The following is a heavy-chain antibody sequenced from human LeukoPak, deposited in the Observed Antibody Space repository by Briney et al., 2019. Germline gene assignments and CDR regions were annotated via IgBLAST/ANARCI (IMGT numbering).Heavy chain of an antibody. CDR2: IYPGDSHT. D-gene: IGHD3-16*01. CDR3: ATTYAGRYYFDY. CDR1: GYSFTTYW. J-gene: IGHJ4*02. Sequence: GESLKISCKGSGYSFTTYWIGWVRQMPGKGLEWMRLIYPGDSHTTYSPSFQGQVTISADKSISTAYLQWSSLKASDTAMYYCATTYAGRYYFDYWGQGTLVTVSS. V-gene: IGHV5-51*01.